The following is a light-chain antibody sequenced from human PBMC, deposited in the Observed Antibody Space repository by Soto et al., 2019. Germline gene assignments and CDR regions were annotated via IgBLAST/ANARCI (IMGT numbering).Light chain of an antibody. J-gene: IGLJ1*01. Sequence: QSALTQPASVSGSPGQSITISCTGTSRDVGGYNSVSWYQQHPGKAPKLMIYEVTNRPPGVSNRFSGSKSGNTASLTISGLQAEDEADYYCSSYTSGSALYVFGTGTKVTVL. CDR2: EVT. V-gene: IGLV2-14*01. CDR3: SSYTSGSALYV. CDR1: SRDVGGYNS.